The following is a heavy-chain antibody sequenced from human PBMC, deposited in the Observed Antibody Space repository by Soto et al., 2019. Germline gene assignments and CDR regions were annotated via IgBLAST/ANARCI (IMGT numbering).Heavy chain of an antibody. D-gene: IGHD2-15*01. J-gene: IGHJ3*02. CDR3: AKSCSGGSCYKGPFDI. CDR2: ISGSGGST. Sequence: PGGSLRLSSAASGFTFSSYAMSWVRQAPGKGLEWVSAISGSGGSTYYADSVKGRFTISRDNSKNTLYLQMNSLRAEDTAVYYCAKSCSGGSCYKGPFDIWGQGTMVTVSS. CDR1: GFTFSSYA. V-gene: IGHV3-23*01.